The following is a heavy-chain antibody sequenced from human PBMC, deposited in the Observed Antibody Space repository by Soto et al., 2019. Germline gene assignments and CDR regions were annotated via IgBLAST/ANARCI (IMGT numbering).Heavy chain of an antibody. J-gene: IGHJ3*02. D-gene: IGHD6-19*01. Sequence: GGSLRLSCAASGFTFDDYAMHWVRQAPGKGLEWVSGISWNSGSIGYADSVKGRFTISRDNAKNSLYLQMNSLRAEDTALYYCAKLAVADALGAFDIWGQGTMVTVSS. CDR1: GFTFDDYA. CDR3: AKLAVADALGAFDI. CDR2: ISWNSGSI. V-gene: IGHV3-9*01.